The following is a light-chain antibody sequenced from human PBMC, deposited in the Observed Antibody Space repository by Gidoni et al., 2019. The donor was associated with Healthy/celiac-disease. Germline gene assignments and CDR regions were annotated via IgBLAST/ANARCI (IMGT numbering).Light chain of an antibody. J-gene: IGKJ3*01. CDR3: QQLVGIT. V-gene: IGKV1-9*01. Sequence: DIQLTQSPSFLSASVGDRVTITCRASQGISSYLAWYQQKPGKAPKLLIYAASTLQSGVPSRFSGSGSGTEFTLTISSLQPEDFATYYCQQLVGITFGPXTKVDIK. CDR1: QGISSY. CDR2: AAS.